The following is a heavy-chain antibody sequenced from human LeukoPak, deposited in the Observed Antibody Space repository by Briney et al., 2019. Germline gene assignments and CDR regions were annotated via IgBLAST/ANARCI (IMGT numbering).Heavy chain of an antibody. J-gene: IGHJ5*02. D-gene: IGHD3-10*01. V-gene: IGHV3-23*01. CDR1: GFTFSSYA. CDR3: AKDQSKVRSPGKNWFDP. CDR2: ISGSGGST. Sequence: GSLRLSCAASGFTFSSYAMSWVRQAPGKGLEWVSAISGSGGSTYYADSVKGRFTISRDNSKNTLYLQMNSLRAEDTAVYYCAKDQSKVRSPGKNWFDPWGQGTLVTVSS.